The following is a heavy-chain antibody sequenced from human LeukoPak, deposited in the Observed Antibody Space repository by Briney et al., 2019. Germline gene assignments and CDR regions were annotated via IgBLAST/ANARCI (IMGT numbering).Heavy chain of an antibody. CDR1: GFSFSDSW. CDR3: ASYKNWVAGDV. D-gene: IGHD7-27*01. Sequence: GGSLRLSCAASGFSFSDSWMSWVRQAPGKGPEWVANIKEDESQEHYADSVKGRFTVSRDNAKNSLFLQMNSLRVEDTAVYYCASYKNWVAGDVWGQGTTVSVSS. CDR2: IKEDESQE. J-gene: IGHJ6*02. V-gene: IGHV3-7*01.